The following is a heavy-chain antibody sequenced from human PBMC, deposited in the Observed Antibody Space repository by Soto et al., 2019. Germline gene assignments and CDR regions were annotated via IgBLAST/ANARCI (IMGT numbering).Heavy chain of an antibody. CDR1: GDRVSSNTAA. CDR2: TYYRSKWYN. J-gene: IGHJ6*02. Sequence: SQTRSLTCDISGDRVSSNTAACNWIRQSPSRGLEWLGRTYYRSKWYNDYAVSVKSRITINPDTSKNQFSLQLNSVTPEDTAVYHCARESYGSGSYDGMDVWGQGTTVPVSS. V-gene: IGHV6-1*01. D-gene: IGHD3-10*01. CDR3: ARESYGSGSYDGMDV.